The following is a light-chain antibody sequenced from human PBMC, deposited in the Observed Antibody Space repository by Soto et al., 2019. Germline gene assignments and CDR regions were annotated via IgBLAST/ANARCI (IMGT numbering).Light chain of an antibody. J-gene: IGKJ3*01. V-gene: IGKV1-5*01. CDR1: QSISSW. CDR3: QQYNSYST. Sequence: DIQMTQSPSTLSASVGDRVTITCRASQSISSWLAWYQQKPRKAPKLLIYDASSLESGVPSRFSGSGSGTEFTLTISSLQPDDFATYYCQQYNSYSTFGPGTQVHIK. CDR2: DAS.